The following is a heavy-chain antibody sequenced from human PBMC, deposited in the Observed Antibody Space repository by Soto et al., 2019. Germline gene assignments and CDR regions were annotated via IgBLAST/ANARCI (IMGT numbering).Heavy chain of an antibody. CDR1: GYTFTSYG. Sequence: QVQLVQSGAEVKKPGASVKVSCKASGYTFTSYGISWVRQAPGQGLEWMGWISAYNGNTNYAQKLQGRVTMTTDTSTSTAYMELRSLRSDDTAVYYCERDLVTAMGGEDGPNWFDPWGQGTLVTVSS. J-gene: IGHJ5*02. CDR2: ISAYNGNT. D-gene: IGHD5-18*01. V-gene: IGHV1-18*01. CDR3: ERDLVTAMGGEDGPNWFDP.